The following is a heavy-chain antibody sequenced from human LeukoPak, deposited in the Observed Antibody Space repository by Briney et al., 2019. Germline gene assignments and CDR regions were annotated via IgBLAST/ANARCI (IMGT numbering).Heavy chain of an antibody. J-gene: IGHJ6*02. V-gene: IGHV3-21*01. CDR2: ISSTSAYI. CDR3: ARGAEYYYGSGSYYTSYYGMDV. D-gene: IGHD3-10*01. CDR1: GFALKSYS. Sequence: PGGSLRLSCAGSGFALKSYSLTWVRRAPGKGLEWVSSISSTSAYIHYADSVKGRFTISRDNVDNVVYLEMNSLGAEDTATYYCARGAEYYYGSGSYYTSYYGMDVWGQGTTVTVSS.